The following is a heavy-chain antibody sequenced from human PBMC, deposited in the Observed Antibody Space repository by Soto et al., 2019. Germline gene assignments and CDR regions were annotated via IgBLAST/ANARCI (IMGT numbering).Heavy chain of an antibody. CDR2: ISPYNGDT. J-gene: IGHJ4*02. V-gene: IGHV1-18*01. CDR1: GYTFTNYG. CDR3: ARRGSNKWDEDFDL. Sequence: GASVKVSCKASGYTFTNYGISWVRQAPEQGLEWVGWISPYNGDTRYAQNVQGRVTLTTDTSTSAAYMEPRSLRSDDTALYYCARRGSNKWDEDFDLWGQGTLVTVSS. D-gene: IGHD2-15*01.